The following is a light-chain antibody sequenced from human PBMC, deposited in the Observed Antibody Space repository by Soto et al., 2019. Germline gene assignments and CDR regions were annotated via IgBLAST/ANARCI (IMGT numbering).Light chain of an antibody. Sequence: EIGLTQSPCTLSLSPGERATLSCRASQSVSSSYLAWYQQKPGQAPRLLIYGASSRATGFPNRFSGSGSGTDFTLTISSLEPEDLAVYYCHQYGLGTRHTLGQGTKVDIK. CDR1: QSVSSSY. J-gene: IGKJ2*01. V-gene: IGKV3-20*01. CDR2: GAS. CDR3: HQYGLGTRHT.